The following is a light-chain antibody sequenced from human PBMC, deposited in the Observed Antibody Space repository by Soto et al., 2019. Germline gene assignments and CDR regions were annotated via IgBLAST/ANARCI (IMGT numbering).Light chain of an antibody. CDR1: QGIDNW. CDR3: QQYDSNPLT. Sequence: DIQMTQSPSSLSASVGDRITITCRASQGIDNWLAWYQQKPGKAPKSLIYAASNLQSGVPSRFSGTVSGTDFTLTISSLQPEDVATYFCQQYDSNPLTFGGGTKVEMK. CDR2: AAS. J-gene: IGKJ4*01. V-gene: IGKV1D-16*01.